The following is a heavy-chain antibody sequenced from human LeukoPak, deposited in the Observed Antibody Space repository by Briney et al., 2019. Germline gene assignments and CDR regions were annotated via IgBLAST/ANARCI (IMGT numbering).Heavy chain of an antibody. CDR2: INHSGST. J-gene: IGHJ6*02. D-gene: IGHD2-2*01. CDR3: ARGGYQLLDPLYYYYYGMDV. V-gene: IGHV4-34*01. CDR1: GGSFSGYY. Sequence: PSETLSLTCAVYGGSFSGYYWSWIRQPPGKGLEWIGEINHSGSTNYNPSLKSRVTISVDTSKNQFSLKLSSVTAADTAVYYCARGGYQLLDPLYYYYYGMDVWGQGTTVTVSS.